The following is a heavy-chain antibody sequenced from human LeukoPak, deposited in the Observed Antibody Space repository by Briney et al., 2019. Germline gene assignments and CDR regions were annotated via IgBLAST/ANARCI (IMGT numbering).Heavy chain of an antibody. CDR2: IKQDGSEK. D-gene: IGHD5-12*01. CDR1: GFTFSSYW. Sequence: GGSLRLSCPASGFTFSSYWMSWVRQAPGKGLEWVANIKQDGSEKYYVDSVKGRFTISRDNAKNSLYLQMNSLRAEDTAVYYCARDQSGFFDYWGQGTLVTVSS. J-gene: IGHJ4*02. V-gene: IGHV3-7*01. CDR3: ARDQSGFFDY.